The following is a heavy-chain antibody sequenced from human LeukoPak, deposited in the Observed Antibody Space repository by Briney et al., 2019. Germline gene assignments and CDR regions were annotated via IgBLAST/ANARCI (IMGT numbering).Heavy chain of an antibody. V-gene: IGHV3-7*01. CDR2: IKEDGSEK. J-gene: IGHJ4*02. Sequence: QTGGSLRLSCAASGFTFSSYAMSWVRQAPGKGLEWVANIKEDGSEKYYVDSVKGRFTISRDNAKNSLYLHMNSLRAEDTAVYYCAREDYSSGWSGKNDYWGQGTLVTVSS. CDR1: GFTFSSYA. D-gene: IGHD6-19*01. CDR3: AREDYSSGWSGKNDY.